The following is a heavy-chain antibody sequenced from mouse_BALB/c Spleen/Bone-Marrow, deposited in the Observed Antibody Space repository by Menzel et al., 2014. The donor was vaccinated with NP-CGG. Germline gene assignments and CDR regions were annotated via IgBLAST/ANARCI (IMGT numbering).Heavy chain of an antibody. CDR1: GDSITNAY. D-gene: IGHD3-3*01. J-gene: IGHJ2*01. Sequence: DVQLQESGPSLVKPSQTLSLTCSVTGDSITNAYWNWIRKFPGNKIDYMGYISYSGNTYYNPSLKSRISITRDTSKNQFYLQLNSVTTEDTATYFCAGGTGYYFDYWGQGTTLTVSS. CDR3: AGGTGYYFDY. CDR2: ISYSGNT. V-gene: IGHV3-8*02.